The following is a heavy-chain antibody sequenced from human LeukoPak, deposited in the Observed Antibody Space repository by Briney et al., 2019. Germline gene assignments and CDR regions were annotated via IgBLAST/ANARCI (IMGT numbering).Heavy chain of an antibody. Sequence: GGSLRLSCAASGFTFSSHNMNWVRQAPGKGLEWVSSISSSSSYIYYADSVKGRFTISRDNAKNSLYLQMNSLRAEDTAVYYCARDQAYCSGGSCYSSYWGQGTLVTVSS. CDR1: GFTFSSHN. CDR3: ARDQAYCSGGSCYSSY. V-gene: IGHV3-21*01. CDR2: ISSSSSYI. D-gene: IGHD2-15*01. J-gene: IGHJ4*02.